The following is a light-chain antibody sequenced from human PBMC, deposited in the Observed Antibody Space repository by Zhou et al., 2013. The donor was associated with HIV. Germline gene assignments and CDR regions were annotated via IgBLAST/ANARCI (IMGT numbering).Light chain of an antibody. CDR3: QQLNSYPRT. Sequence: AIRMTQSPSSLSASTGDRVTITCRASQNIKSYLAWYQQIPGKAPKLLIYGASTLQSGVPSRFSGSGSGTEFTLTISSLQPEDFATYYCQQLNSYPRTFGQGTKLEIK. CDR2: GAS. J-gene: IGKJ2*01. V-gene: IGKV1-8*01. CDR1: QNIKSY.